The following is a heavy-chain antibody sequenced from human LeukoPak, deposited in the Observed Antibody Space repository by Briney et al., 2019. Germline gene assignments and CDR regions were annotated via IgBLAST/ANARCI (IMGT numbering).Heavy chain of an antibody. V-gene: IGHV4-39*01. CDR2: IYYSGST. CDR3: ARFDDDILTGYYKAAFDI. J-gene: IGHJ3*02. Sequence: KPSETLSLTFTVSGXSISSSRYYWGGIRQPPGKGLEWIGSIYYSGSTYYNPSLKSRVTISVDTSKNQFSLKLSSVTAADTAVYYCARFDDDILTGYYKAAFDIWGQGTMVTVSS. CDR1: GXSISSSRYY. D-gene: IGHD3-9*01.